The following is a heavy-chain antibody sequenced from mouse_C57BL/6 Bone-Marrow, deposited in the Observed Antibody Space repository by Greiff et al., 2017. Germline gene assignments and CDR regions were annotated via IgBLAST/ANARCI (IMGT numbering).Heavy chain of an antibody. D-gene: IGHD2-1*01. Sequence: VQLQQPGAELVKPGASVKMSCKASGYTFTSYWITWVKQRPGQGLEWIGDIYPGSGSTNYNEKFKSKATLTVDTSSSTAYMQLSSLTCEDSAVYYCARRRGKSAMDYWGQGTSVTVSA. CDR3: ARRRGKSAMDY. V-gene: IGHV1-55*01. CDR2: IYPGSGST. J-gene: IGHJ4*01. CDR1: GYTFTSYW.